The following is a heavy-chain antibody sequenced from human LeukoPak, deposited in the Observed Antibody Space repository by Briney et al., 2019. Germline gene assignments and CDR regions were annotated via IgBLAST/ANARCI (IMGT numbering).Heavy chain of an antibody. J-gene: IGHJ4*02. Sequence: GESLKIPCKAPGYRFTGYSIGWSGQIPGKGLDWMGIIYPGDSDTRYSPSFQGQDTISAGKSSSTAYLQWSSLKASDTAMYYCARQDSRSWYTDYWGQGTLVTASS. CDR2: IYPGDSDT. V-gene: IGHV5-51*01. CDR3: ARQDSRSWYTDY. D-gene: IGHD6-13*01. CDR1: GYRFTGYS.